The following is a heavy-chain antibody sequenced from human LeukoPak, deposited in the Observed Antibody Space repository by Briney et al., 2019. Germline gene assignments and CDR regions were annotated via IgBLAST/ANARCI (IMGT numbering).Heavy chain of an antibody. V-gene: IGHV1-46*01. CDR3: ARDLRYCTNTNCFSKASRLGY. Sequence: ASVKVSCKASGYTFTSYYMHWVRQAPGQGLEWMGIINPSGGSTSYAQKFQGRVTMTRDMSTSTVYMELSSLRPEDTAVYYCARDLRYCTNTNCFSKASRLGYWGQGTLVTVSS. CDR2: INPSGGST. D-gene: IGHD2-2*01. J-gene: IGHJ4*02. CDR1: GYTFTSYY.